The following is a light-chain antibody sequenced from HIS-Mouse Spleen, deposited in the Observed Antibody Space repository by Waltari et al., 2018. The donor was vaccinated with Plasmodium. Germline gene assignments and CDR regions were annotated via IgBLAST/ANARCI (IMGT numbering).Light chain of an antibody. Sequence: DLVMTQSPDSLAVSLGERATINCQSSQSVLYSSNHKNYLAWYQQKPGQPPKLLIYWASTRESGVPDRFSGSGSGTDFTLTISSLQAEDVAVYYCQQYYSTPPYTFGQGTKLEIK. CDR1: QSVLYSSNHKNY. CDR2: WAS. J-gene: IGKJ2*01. CDR3: QQYYSTPPYT. V-gene: IGKV4-1*01.